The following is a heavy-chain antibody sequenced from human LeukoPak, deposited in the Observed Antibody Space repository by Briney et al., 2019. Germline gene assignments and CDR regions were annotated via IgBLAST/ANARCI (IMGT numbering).Heavy chain of an antibody. D-gene: IGHD3-10*01. CDR3: AREGSDSGSYRGYYSDY. J-gene: IGHJ4*02. V-gene: IGHV3-66*01. CDR1: GFTVSSNY. Sequence: GGSLRLSCAASGFTVSSNYMSWVRQAPGKGLEWVSVIYSGGSTYYTDSVKGRFTISRDNSKNTLYLQLNSLRAEDTAVYYCAREGSDSGSYRGYYSDYWGQGTLVTVSS. CDR2: IYSGGST.